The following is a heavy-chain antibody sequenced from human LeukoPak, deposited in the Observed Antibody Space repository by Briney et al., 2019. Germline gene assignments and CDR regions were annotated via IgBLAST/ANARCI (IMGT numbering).Heavy chain of an antibody. V-gene: IGHV3-21*01. CDR3: ARDWPVAGS. CDR1: GFTFSSYS. D-gene: IGHD6-19*01. Sequence: PGGSLRLSCAASGFTFSSYSMNWVRQAPGKGLEWVSSISSSSSNIYYADSVKGRFTISRDNAKNSLYLQMNSLRAEDTAVYYCARDWPVAGSWGQGTLVTVSS. CDR2: ISSSSSNI. J-gene: IGHJ5*02.